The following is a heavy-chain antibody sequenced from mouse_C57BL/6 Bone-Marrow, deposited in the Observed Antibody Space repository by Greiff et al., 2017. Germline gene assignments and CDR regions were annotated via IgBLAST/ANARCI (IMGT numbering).Heavy chain of an antibody. CDR2: IYPRSGNT. CDR3: ARRYVWYFDV. D-gene: IGHD2-14*01. Sequence: VQLQQSGAELARPGASVKLSCKASGYTFTSYGISWVKQRTGQGLEWIGEIYPRSGNTYYNEKFKGKATLTADKSSSTAYMELRSLTSEDSAVYFCARRYVWYFDVWGTGTTVTVSS. CDR1: GYTFTSYG. V-gene: IGHV1-81*01. J-gene: IGHJ1*03.